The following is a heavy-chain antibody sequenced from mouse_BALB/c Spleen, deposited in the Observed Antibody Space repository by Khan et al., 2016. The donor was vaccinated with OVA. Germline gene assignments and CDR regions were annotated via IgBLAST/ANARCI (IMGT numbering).Heavy chain of an antibody. CDR2: IYPGTGST. D-gene: IGHD2-10*02. J-gene: IGHJ4*01. V-gene: IGHV1S132*01. CDR1: GYIFTSYW. Sequence: QVRLQQSGAELVRPGASVRLSCKTSGYIFTSYWIHWVKQRSGQGLEWIARIYPGTGSTYYNEIFKGKATLTADKSSNTAYMQLSSLKYEDSTVXFCARGASTSHSRDYWGQGTSVTVSS. CDR3: ARGASTSHSRDY.